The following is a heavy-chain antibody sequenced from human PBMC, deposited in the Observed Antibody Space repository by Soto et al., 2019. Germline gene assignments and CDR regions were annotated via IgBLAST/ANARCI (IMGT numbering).Heavy chain of an antibody. V-gene: IGHV3-21*01. CDR2: ISKSDYT. CDR1: GFAFNNYG. J-gene: IGHJ4*02. CDR3: AREDSIIIPAVSDF. D-gene: IGHD2-2*01. Sequence: PGGSLRLSCAASGFAFNNYGINWVRQAPGKGLEWVSSISKSDYTYYSDSVKGRFTISRGNAKNSVSLQMNNLRVEDTAVYYCAREDSIIIPAVSDFWGQGNL.